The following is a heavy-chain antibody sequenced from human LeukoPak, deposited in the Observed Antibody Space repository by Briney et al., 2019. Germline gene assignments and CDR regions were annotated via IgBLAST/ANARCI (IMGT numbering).Heavy chain of an antibody. J-gene: IGHJ4*02. CDR2: MNPDSGNT. CDR3: VRTPPNWGADY. V-gene: IGHV1-8*01. CDR1: GYTFTSHD. D-gene: IGHD7-27*01. Sequence: GASVKVSCKASGYTFTSHDINWVRQATGQGLEWMGWMNPDSGNTGYAQKFQGRVTMTRNTAISTAYMELSSLRSEDTAVYYCVRTPPNWGADYWGQGTLVTVSS.